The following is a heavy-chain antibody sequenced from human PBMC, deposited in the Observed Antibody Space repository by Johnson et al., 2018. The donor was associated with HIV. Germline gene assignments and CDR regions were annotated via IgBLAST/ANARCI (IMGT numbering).Heavy chain of an antibody. CDR2: INWNGGST. V-gene: IGHV3-20*04. CDR1: GFSFSSYA. J-gene: IGHJ3*02. CDR3: ARDWGTRGWDDAFDI. Sequence: VQLVESGGGSVQPGGSLRLSCAASGFSFSSYALTWVRQAPGKGLEWVSGINWNGGSTGYADSVKGRFTISRDNAKNSLYLQMNSLRAEDTALYYCARDWGTRGWDDAFDIWGQGTMVTVSS. D-gene: IGHD3-16*01.